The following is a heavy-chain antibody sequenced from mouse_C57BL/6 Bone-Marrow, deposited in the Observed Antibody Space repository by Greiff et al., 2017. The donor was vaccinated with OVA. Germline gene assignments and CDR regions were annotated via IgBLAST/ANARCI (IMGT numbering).Heavy chain of an antibody. CDR2: IDPSDSYT. J-gene: IGHJ3*01. CDR1: GYTFTSYW. V-gene: IGHV1-59*01. CDR3: ARLFFAY. Sequence: QVQLKQPGAELVRPGTSVKLSCKASGYTFTSYWMHWVKQRPGQGLEWIGVIDPSDSYTNYNQKFKGKATLTVDTSSSTAYMQLSSLTSEDSAVDYCARLFFAYWGQGTLVTVSA.